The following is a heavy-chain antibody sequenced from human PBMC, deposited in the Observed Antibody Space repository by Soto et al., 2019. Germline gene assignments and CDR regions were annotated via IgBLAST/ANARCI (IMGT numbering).Heavy chain of an antibody. J-gene: IGHJ4*02. CDR3: AIYGYSYSARFFDM. CDR1: GHSISSGFYY. V-gene: IGHV4-38-2*01. Sequence: SETLSLTCAVSGHSISSGFYYWGWIRQPPGKGLEWIGSIYHSGSTYYNPSLKSRVTMSVDTSKNQMSLKLSSVTAADTAVYFCAIYGYSYSARFFDMWCEGTRVTVSS. D-gene: IGHD6-13*01. CDR2: IYHSGST.